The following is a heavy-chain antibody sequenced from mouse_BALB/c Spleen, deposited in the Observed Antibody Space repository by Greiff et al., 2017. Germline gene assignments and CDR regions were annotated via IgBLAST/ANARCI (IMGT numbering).Heavy chain of an antibody. J-gene: IGHJ4*01. CDR2: IYPGNVNT. CDR3: ARAGTLAMDY. Sequence: VKLVESGPELVKPGASVRISCKASGYTFTSYYIHWVKQRPGQGLEWIGWIYPGNVNTKYNEKFKGKATLTADKSSSTAYMQLSSLTSEDSAVYFCARAGTLAMDYWGQGTSVTVSS. V-gene: IGHV1S56*01. CDR1: GYTFTSYY. D-gene: IGHD3-3*01.